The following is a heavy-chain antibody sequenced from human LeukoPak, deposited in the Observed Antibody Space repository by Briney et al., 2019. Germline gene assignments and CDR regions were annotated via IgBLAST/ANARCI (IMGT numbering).Heavy chain of an antibody. CDR3: AKVYDSSGLFDY. V-gene: IGHV3-23*01. J-gene: IGHJ4*02. Sequence: SGRSLRLSCAASGFTFSSYAMSWVRQAPGKGLEWVSAISGSGGSTYYADSVKGRFTISRDNSKNTLYLQMNSLRAEDTAVYYCAKVYDSSGLFDYWGQGTLVTVSS. CDR2: ISGSGGST. D-gene: IGHD3-22*01. CDR1: GFTFSSYA.